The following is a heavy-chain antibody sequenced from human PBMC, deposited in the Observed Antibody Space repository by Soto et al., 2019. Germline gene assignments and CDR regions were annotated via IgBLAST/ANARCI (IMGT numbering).Heavy chain of an antibody. Sequence: QVQLVQSWAEVKKPGSSVKVSCKASVGTFSSYAISWVRQAPGQGLEWMVGIIPIFGTANYAQKFQGRVTITEEESTSTAYMEMSSLRSEDTSVYYCARAICDTLGCGELWFYPWGQGTLVTVSS. J-gene: IGHJ5*02. CDR3: ARAICDTLGCGELWFYP. CDR1: VGTFSSYA. CDR2: IIPIFGTA. V-gene: IGHV1-69*01. D-gene: IGHD3-10*01.